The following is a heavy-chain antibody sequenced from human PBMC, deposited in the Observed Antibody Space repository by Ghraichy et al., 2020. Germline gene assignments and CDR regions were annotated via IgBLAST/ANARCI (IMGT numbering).Heavy chain of an antibody. CDR1: GYTFTGYY. J-gene: IGHJ5*02. D-gene: IGHD3-3*01. Sequence: ASVKVSCKASGYTFTGYYMHWVRQAPGQGLEWMGWINPNSGGTNYAQKFQGRVTMTRDTSISTAYMELSRLRSDDTAVYYCARANVLEWLSIPWVQGTLVTVSS. CDR3: ARANVLEWLSIP. V-gene: IGHV1-2*02. CDR2: INPNSGGT.